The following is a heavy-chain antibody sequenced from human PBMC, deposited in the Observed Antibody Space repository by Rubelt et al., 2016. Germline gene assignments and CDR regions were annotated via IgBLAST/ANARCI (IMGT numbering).Heavy chain of an antibody. J-gene: IGHJ5*02. CDR1: GFTFSSYS. V-gene: IGHV3-21*01. CDR3: ARALGWSGPHTNWFDP. CDR2: ISSSSSYI. Sequence: EVQLLESGGGLVKPGGSLRLSCAASGFTFSSYSMNWVRQAPGKGLEWVSSISSSSSYIYYADAVKGRFTISSDNAKNSLFLQMNSLRAEDTAVYDCARALGWSGPHTNWFDPWGQGTLVTVSS. D-gene: IGHD3-3*01.